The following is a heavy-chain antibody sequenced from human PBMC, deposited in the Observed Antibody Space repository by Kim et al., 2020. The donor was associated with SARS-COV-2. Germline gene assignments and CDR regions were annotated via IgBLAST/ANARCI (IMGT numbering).Heavy chain of an antibody. CDR1: GYTFTSYA. Sequence: ASVKVSCKASGYTFTSYAMNWVRQAPGQGLEWMGWINTNTGTPTYAQGFTGRFVFSLDTSVSTAYLQISSLKAEDTAVYYCARAWGYDLLTGHSRNYFDYWGQGTLVTVSS. V-gene: IGHV7-4-1*02. D-gene: IGHD3-9*01. J-gene: IGHJ4*02. CDR2: INTNTGTP. CDR3: ARAWGYDLLTGHSRNYFDY.